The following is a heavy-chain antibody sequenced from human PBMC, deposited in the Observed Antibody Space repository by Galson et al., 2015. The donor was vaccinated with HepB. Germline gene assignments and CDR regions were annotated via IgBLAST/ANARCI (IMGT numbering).Heavy chain of an antibody. V-gene: IGHV1-3*01. D-gene: IGHD2-2*02. CDR1: GYTFNTYT. Sequence: SVKVSCKASGYTFNTYTMHWVRQAPGQSLEWMGWVNAGNGDTKYSQKFQGRITISRDTSASTVYMELSSLRSEDTAVYYCARSLGYCSSTTCYSEGGWFDPWGQGTLVTVSS. CDR2: VNAGNGDT. CDR3: ARSLGYCSSTTCYSEGGWFDP. J-gene: IGHJ5*02.